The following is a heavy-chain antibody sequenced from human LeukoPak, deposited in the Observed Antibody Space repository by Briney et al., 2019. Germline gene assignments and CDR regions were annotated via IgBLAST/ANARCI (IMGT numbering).Heavy chain of an antibody. V-gene: IGHV1-69*04. Sequence: ASVKVSCKASGGTFSSNAISWVRQAPGQGPEWMGRIIPILGTAEYAEKFQGRVTITADKSTTTACMELSSLKSEDTALYFCARGKGFVGHFDSWGQGTLVTVSS. CDR1: GGTFSSNA. CDR2: IIPILGTA. J-gene: IGHJ4*02. CDR3: ARGKGFVGHFDS. D-gene: IGHD2-15*01.